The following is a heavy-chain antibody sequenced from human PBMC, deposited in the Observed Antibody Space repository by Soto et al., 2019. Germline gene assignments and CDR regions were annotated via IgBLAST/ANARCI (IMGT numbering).Heavy chain of an antibody. CDR2: ISSSGTGI. Sequence: QVQLVESGGGLVKPGGSLRLSCAASGFTFRDYYMTWIRQAPGKRLDWVAYISSSGTGIYYADSVKGRLTISRDNTKNSLYLQMSSLRAEDTAVYYCARAYSDAFDIWGQGTMVTVSS. D-gene: IGHD2-15*01. J-gene: IGHJ3*02. CDR1: GFTFRDYY. CDR3: ARAYSDAFDI. V-gene: IGHV3-11*01.